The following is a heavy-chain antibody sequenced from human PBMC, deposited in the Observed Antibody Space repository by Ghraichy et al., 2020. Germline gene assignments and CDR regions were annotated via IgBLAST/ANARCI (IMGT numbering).Heavy chain of an antibody. Sequence: GESLNISCAASGFTFSSYGMHWVRQAPGKGLEWVAVIWYDGSNEYYADSVKGRFTISRDNSKNTLYLQMNSLRAEDTAVYYCARGMGAYYYRMDVWGQGTTVTVSS. CDR3: ARGMGAYYYRMDV. CDR2: IWYDGSNE. D-gene: IGHD3-16*01. CDR1: GFTFSSYG. V-gene: IGHV3-33*01. J-gene: IGHJ6*02.